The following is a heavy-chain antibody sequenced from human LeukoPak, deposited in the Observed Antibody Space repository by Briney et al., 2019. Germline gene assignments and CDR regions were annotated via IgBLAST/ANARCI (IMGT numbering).Heavy chain of an antibody. V-gene: IGHV3-7*01. CDR2: INPGGSEK. Sequence: GGSLRLSCAASGFTFSTYWMAWLRQAPGKGLEWLANINPGGSEKYYADSVKGRFTIFRDDAKNSLNLQVDSLRAEDTAVYSCARWGLAYAIDYWGQGTLVTVSS. CDR1: GFTFSTYW. D-gene: IGHD2-8*01. CDR3: ARWGLAYAIDY. J-gene: IGHJ4*02.